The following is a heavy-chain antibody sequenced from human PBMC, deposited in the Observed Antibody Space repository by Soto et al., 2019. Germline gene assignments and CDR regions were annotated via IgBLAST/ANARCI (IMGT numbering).Heavy chain of an antibody. CDR3: ARGLPANY. Sequence: PSETLSLTCAFFGESVRDYFWSWIRQPPGKGLEWIGEVTYSGSTNYNPSLKSRVTMSVDTSENRFSLQLRSVTAADAAVYYCARGLPANYWGQGTLVTVSS. CDR2: VTYSGST. V-gene: IGHV4-34*01. CDR1: GESVRDYF. J-gene: IGHJ4*02.